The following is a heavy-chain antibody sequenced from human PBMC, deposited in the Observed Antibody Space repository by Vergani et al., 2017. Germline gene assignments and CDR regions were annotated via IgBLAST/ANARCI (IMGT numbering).Heavy chain of an antibody. V-gene: IGHV4-61*02. CDR3: ARGNPYVDFDI. CDR1: GGSLNSGSYY. CDR2: IHTYGVI. Sequence: QVQLQESGPGLVKPSQTLSLICTVSGGSLNSGSYYWSWLRQPAGKRLEWIGRIHTYGVIHYNPSLNSRATISVDTSRNQISLKLTSVTATDTAIYFCARGNPYVDFDIWGQGTMITVSS. J-gene: IGHJ3*02. D-gene: IGHD3-16*01.